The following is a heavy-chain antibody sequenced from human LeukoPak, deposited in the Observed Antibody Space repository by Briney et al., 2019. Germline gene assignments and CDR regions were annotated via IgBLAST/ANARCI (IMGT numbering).Heavy chain of an antibody. CDR2: IRNRAKSYTT. J-gene: IGHJ3*02. D-gene: IGHD3-22*01. CDR1: GFTFSDHY. Sequence: GGSLGLSCAASGFTFSDHYMDWVRQAPGKGLEWVGRIRNRAKSYTTQYAPSVKDRFTISRDDSRNSLYLQMNSLKTEDTAVYFCARVGDYYDSRGYSTDAFDIWGQGTMVTVSS. CDR3: ARVGDYYDSRGYSTDAFDI. V-gene: IGHV3-72*01.